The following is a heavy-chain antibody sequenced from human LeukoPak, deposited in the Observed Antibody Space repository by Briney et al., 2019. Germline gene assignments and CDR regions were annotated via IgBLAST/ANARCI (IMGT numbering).Heavy chain of an antibody. V-gene: IGHV1-18*04. CDR3: AREVYGVVTRDY. CDR2: ISAYNGNT. Sequence: ASVKVSCKASGYTFTGYYMHWVRQAPGQGLEWMGWISAYNGNTNYAQKLQGRVTMTTDTSTSTAYMELRSLRSDDTAVYYCAREVYGVVTRDYWGQGTLVTVSS. J-gene: IGHJ4*01. D-gene: IGHD3-3*01. CDR1: GYTFTGYY.